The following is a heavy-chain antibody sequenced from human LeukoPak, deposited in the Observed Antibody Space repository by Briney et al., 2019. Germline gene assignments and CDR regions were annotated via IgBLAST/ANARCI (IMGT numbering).Heavy chain of an antibody. CDR3: AKFAGYGSGSYPSQDYYYYGMDV. D-gene: IGHD3-10*01. J-gene: IGHJ6*02. Sequence: PGGSLRLSCAASGFTFSSYGMHWVRQAPGKGLEWVAFIRYDGSNKYYADSVKGRFTISRDNSKNTLYLQMNSLRAEDTAVYYCAKFAGYGSGSYPSQDYYYYGMDVWGQGTKVTVSS. CDR1: GFTFSSYG. CDR2: IRYDGSNK. V-gene: IGHV3-30*02.